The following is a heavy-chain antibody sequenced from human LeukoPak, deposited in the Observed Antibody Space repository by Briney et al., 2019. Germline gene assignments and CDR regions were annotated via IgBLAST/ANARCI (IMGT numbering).Heavy chain of an antibody. Sequence: ASEKVSSKASGGTFSSYAISWVRQAPGQGLEWMGRIIPILGIANYAQKFQGRVTITADKSTSTAYMELSSLRSEDTAVYYCASDSSEIPSRWGQGTLVTVSS. CDR3: ASDSSEIPSR. CDR1: GGTFSSYA. CDR2: IIPILGIA. V-gene: IGHV1-69*04. D-gene: IGHD3-22*01. J-gene: IGHJ4*02.